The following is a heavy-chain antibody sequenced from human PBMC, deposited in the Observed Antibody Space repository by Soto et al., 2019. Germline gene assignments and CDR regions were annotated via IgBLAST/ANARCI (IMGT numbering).Heavy chain of an antibody. CDR1: GFTFSSYS. D-gene: IGHD3-22*01. CDR3: AREPGGYYDSSGYLNWFDP. CDR2: ISSSSSTI. V-gene: IGHV3-48*02. J-gene: IGHJ5*02. Sequence: GGCLRLSCAACGFTFSSYSMNLVRQAPGKGLEWVSYISSSSSTIYYADSVKGRFTISRDNAKNSLYLQMNSLRDEDTAVYYCAREPGGYYDSSGYLNWFDPWGQGTLVTVSS.